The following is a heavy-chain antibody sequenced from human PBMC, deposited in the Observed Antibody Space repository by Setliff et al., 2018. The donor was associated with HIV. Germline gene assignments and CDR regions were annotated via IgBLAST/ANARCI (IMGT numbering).Heavy chain of an antibody. D-gene: IGHD6-25*01. J-gene: IGHJ5*02. CDR3: APVSSGWFDP. CDR1: GYSLTELS. V-gene: IGHV1-24*01. Sequence: ASVKVSCKVSGYSLTELSMHWVRQAPGKGLEWMGGFDPDDGETVYAQQFQGRVTMTEDTSTDTAHMELTSLRSEDTAMYYCAPVSSGWFDPWGQGTLVTV. CDR2: FDPDDGET.